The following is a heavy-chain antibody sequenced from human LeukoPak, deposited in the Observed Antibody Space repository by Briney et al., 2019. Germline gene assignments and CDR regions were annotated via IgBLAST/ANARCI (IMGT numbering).Heavy chain of an antibody. CDR2: IYYTGNT. CDR3: ARVNGDYVFGDYIDY. Sequence: SETLSLTCTVSGDSISSYYWSRIRQPPGKGLECIGYIYYTGNTNYNPSLKSRVTISVDTSKNKFSLKVSSVTAADTAVYYCARVNGDYVFGDYIDYWGQGTLVTVSS. J-gene: IGHJ4*02. D-gene: IGHD4-17*01. CDR1: GDSISSYY. V-gene: IGHV4-59*01.